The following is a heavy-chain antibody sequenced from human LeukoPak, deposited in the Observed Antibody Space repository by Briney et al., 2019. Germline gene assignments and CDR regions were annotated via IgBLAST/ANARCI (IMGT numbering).Heavy chain of an antibody. Sequence: GESLKISCKGSGYSFTSYWIGWVRQMPGKGLEWMGIIYPGDSDTRYSPSFQGQVTISADKSISTAYLQWSSLKASDTAMYYCARPGNDFWSGYYPPDKKSYYYMDVWGKGTTVTVSS. CDR3: ARPGNDFWSGYYPPDKKSYYYMDV. V-gene: IGHV5-51*01. CDR1: GYSFTSYW. J-gene: IGHJ6*03. D-gene: IGHD3-3*01. CDR2: IYPGDSDT.